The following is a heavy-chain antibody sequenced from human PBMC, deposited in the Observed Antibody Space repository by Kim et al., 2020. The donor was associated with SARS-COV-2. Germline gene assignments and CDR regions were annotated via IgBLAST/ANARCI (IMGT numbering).Heavy chain of an antibody. CDR2: MNPNCGNA. J-gene: IGHJ6*02. Sequence: ASVKVSCKAAGYTFTRYDINWVRQAPGQGLEWMGWMNPNCGNAGYAQKFQGRVTMTSDTSTSTAYMELSGLRFEDTAFYYCARGRCAATVDGMEGWG. V-gene: IGHV1-8*02. CDR1: GYTFTRYD. CDR3: ARGRCAATVDGMEG. D-gene: IGHD6-25*01.